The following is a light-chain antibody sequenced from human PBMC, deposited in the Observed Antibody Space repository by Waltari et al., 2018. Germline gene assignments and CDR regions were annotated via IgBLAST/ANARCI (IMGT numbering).Light chain of an antibody. CDR3: QQYNNYPYT. V-gene: IGKV1-5*03. J-gene: IGKJ2*01. CDR1: QSVSTW. CDR2: KAS. Sequence: DIQMTQSPSTLSASVGDRVTITCRASQSVSTWLAWYQQKPGKAPNLLIYKASSLETGVPSRFNGTRSGTEFTLTISSLQPDDFATYYCQQYNNYPYTFGQGTKLEI.